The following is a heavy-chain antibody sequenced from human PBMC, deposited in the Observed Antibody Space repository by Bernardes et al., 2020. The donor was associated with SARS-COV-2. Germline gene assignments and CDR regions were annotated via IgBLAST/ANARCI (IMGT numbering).Heavy chain of an antibody. CDR1: GDSVSSGLYY. V-gene: IGHV4-61*01. CDR2: IYDTGTT. J-gene: IGHJ4*02. D-gene: IGHD3-22*01. CDR3: TKDRNYDDISTYHIDY. Sequence: SETLSLTCNVSGDSVSSGLYYWSWIRQPPGKGLEWIGYIYDTGTTTYNPSLENRVTISIDTSKKQFSLKLSSVTAADTATYYCTKDRNYDDISTYHIDYWGQGTLVTVSS.